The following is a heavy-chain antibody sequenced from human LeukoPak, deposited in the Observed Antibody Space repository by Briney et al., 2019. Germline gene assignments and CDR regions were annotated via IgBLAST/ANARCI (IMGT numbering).Heavy chain of an antibody. CDR3: TRDRGRFYPGGYYYYYMDV. J-gene: IGHJ6*03. Sequence: GGSLRLSCTASGFTFGDYAMSWFRQAPGKGLEWIGFIRSKAYGGTTEYAASVKGGFTISRDDSKSIAYLQMNSLKTEDTAVYYCTRDRGRFYPGGYYYYYMDVWGKGTTVTVSS. CDR1: GFTFGDYA. D-gene: IGHD1-26*01. V-gene: IGHV3-49*03. CDR2: IRSKAYGGTT.